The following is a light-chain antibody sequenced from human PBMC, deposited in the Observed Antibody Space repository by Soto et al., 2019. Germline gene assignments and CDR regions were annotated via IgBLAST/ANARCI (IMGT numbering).Light chain of an antibody. V-gene: IGLV2-18*02. CDR1: SSDVGSYNR. Sequence: QSALTQPPSVSGSPGQSVAISCSGTSSDVGSYNRVSWYQQPPGTAPKLMIYEVSNRPSGVPDRFSGSKSGNTASLTISGRQAEDEADYYCSAFTSSSTYVFGTGTKRTVL. CDR2: EVS. J-gene: IGLJ1*01. CDR3: SAFTSSSTYV.